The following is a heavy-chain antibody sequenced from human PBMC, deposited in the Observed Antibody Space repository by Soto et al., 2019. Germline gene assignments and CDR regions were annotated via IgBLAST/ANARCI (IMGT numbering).Heavy chain of an antibody. V-gene: IGHV3-9*01. CDR2: CSWTNGSV. CDR3: VKDTALTFPGSTSVFDS. D-gene: IGHD2-2*01. J-gene: IGHJ4*02. Sequence: EVKLVESGGGLVQPGRCLRLSCETCGFNFDEYAMHWVRQAPGKGLEWVSGCSWTNGSVGYADSVNGRFTISRDNAKNSLYLQMDSLRAEDTALYYCVKDTALTFPGSTSVFDSWGQGTLVTVSS. CDR1: GFNFDEYA.